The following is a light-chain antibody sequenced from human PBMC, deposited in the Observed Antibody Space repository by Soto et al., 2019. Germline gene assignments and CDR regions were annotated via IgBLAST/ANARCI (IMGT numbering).Light chain of an antibody. CDR1: SSNIGSDY. V-gene: IGLV1-47*01. J-gene: IGLJ3*02. CDR3: AAWDDSLSGWL. CDR2: RND. Sequence: QSVLTQPPSASGNPGERVTISCSGSSSNIGSDYVYWYQQLPGTAPKLLMYRNDQRPSGVPDRFSGSKSGTSASLAISGLRSEDEADYYCAAWDDSLSGWLFGGGTKLTVL.